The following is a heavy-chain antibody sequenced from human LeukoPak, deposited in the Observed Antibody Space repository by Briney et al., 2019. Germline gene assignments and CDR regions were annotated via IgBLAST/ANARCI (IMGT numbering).Heavy chain of an antibody. V-gene: IGHV3-30*18. J-gene: IGHJ4*02. Sequence: GGSLRLSCAASGFTFSSYGMHCVRQAPGKGLEWVAVISYDGSNKYYADSVKGRFTISRDNSKNTLYLQMNSLRAEDTAVYYCAKDDYDYVWGSYRSPIDYWGQGTLVAVSS. CDR1: GFTFSSYG. D-gene: IGHD3-16*02. CDR2: ISYDGSNK. CDR3: AKDDYDYVWGSYRSPIDY.